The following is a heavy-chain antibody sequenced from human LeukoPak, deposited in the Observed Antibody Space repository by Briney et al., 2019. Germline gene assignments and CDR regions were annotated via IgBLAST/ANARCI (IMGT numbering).Heavy chain of an antibody. CDR1: GYSINSDYY. D-gene: IGHD2-2*02. CDR3: ARDRGYCSSTGCYTGIVSWFDP. CDR2: IYHSGST. Sequence: SETLSLTRTVSGYSINSDYYWGWIRQPPGKGLEWIGNIYHSGSTYYNPSLESRVTISVDTSNNQFSLKLNSVTAADTAVYYCARDRGYCSSTGCYTGIVSWFDPWGQGTLVTVSS. V-gene: IGHV4-38-2*02. J-gene: IGHJ5*02.